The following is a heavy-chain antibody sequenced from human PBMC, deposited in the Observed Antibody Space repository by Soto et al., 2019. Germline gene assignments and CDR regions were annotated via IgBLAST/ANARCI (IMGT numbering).Heavy chain of an antibody. J-gene: IGHJ6*02. D-gene: IGHD3-10*01. Sequence: QVQLVESGGGVVQPGRSLRLSCAASGFTFSSYGMHWVRQAPGKGLEWVAVIWYDGSNKYYADSVKGRFTISRDNSKNTLYLQMNSLRAEDTAVYYCARGSGGRGAYYYYGMGVWGQGTTVTVSS. V-gene: IGHV3-33*01. CDR3: ARGSGGRGAYYYYGMGV. CDR2: IWYDGSNK. CDR1: GFTFSSYG.